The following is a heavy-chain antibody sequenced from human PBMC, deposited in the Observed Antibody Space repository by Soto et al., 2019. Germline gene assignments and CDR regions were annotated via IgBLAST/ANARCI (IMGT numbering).Heavy chain of an antibody. J-gene: IGHJ6*02. CDR1: GGTFSSYA. V-gene: IGHV1-69*13. CDR3: ARSTKPPKRGYSYRHPYYYYGMDV. CDR2: IIPIFGTA. D-gene: IGHD5-18*01. Sequence: SVKVSCKASGGTFSSYAISWVRQAPGQGLEWMGGIIPIFGTANYAQKFQGRVTITADESTSTAYMELSSLRSEDTAVYYCARSTKPPKRGYSYRHPYYYYGMDVWGQGTTVTVCS.